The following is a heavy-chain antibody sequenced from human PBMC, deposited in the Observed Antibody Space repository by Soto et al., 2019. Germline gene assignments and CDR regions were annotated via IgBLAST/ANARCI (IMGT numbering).Heavy chain of an antibody. CDR3: ARVRAIAAAGRSPQGPFEY. Sequence: GASVKVSCKASGYTFTSYAMHWVRQAPGQRLEWMGWINAGNGNTKYSQKFQGRVTITRDTSASTAYMELSSLRSEDTAVYYCARVRAIAAAGRSPQGPFEYWGQGTLVTVSS. V-gene: IGHV1-3*01. CDR2: INAGNGNT. J-gene: IGHJ4*02. D-gene: IGHD6-13*01. CDR1: GYTFTSYA.